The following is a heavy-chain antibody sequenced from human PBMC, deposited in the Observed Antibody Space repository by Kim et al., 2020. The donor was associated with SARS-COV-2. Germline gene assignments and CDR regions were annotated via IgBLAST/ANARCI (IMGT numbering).Heavy chain of an antibody. D-gene: IGHD3-10*01. CDR3: VKDADEWFGIYYFDY. Sequence: DSVKGRFTISRDNSKNTLYLQMSSLRAEDTAVYYCVKDADEWFGIYYFDYWGQGTLVTVSS. V-gene: IGHV3-64D*09. J-gene: IGHJ4*02.